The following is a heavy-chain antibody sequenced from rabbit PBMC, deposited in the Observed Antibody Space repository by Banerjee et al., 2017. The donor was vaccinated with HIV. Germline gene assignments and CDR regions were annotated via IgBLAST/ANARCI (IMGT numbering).Heavy chain of an antibody. J-gene: IGHJ3*01. Sequence: QEQLVESGGDLVKPEGSLTLACTASGFSFSSSYWMCWVRQAPGKGLEWIGCIYIGSEFTDYASWAKGRFTISKTSSTTVTLQMTSLTAADTATYFCARDPLPHSYDDYGDLPSTRLDLWGPGTLVTVS. V-gene: IGHV1S45*01. CDR2: IYIGSEFT. D-gene: IGHD2-1*01. CDR1: GFSFSSSYW. CDR3: ARDPLPHSYDDYGDLPSTRLDL.